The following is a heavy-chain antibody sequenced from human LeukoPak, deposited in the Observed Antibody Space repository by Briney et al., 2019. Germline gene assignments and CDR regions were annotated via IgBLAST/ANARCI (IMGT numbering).Heavy chain of an antibody. J-gene: IGHJ4*02. CDR1: GFTFSTYA. CDR2: ISGTGDST. V-gene: IGHV3-23*01. CDR3: AKDHYSSGWYSFDY. D-gene: IGHD6-19*01. Sequence: GGSLRLSCAASGFTFSTYAMSWVRQAPGKGLEWVSAISGTGDSTYYVDSVKGRFTISRDNSKNTLYLQMISLRAEDTAVYSCAKDHYSSGWYSFDYWGQGTLVTVSS.